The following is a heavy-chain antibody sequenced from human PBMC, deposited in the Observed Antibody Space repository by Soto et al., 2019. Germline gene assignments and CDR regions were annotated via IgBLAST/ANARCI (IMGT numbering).Heavy chain of an antibody. CDR3: ARGPLYDFWSGPPHTYFDP. J-gene: IGHJ5*02. D-gene: IGHD3-3*01. CDR1: GDSVSSGSYY. Sequence: PSETLSLTCSVSGDSVSSGSYYWTWIRQPPGKGLEWIGYIYYTGSSNYNPSLKSRVTISLDTSENQFSLRLSSVTAADTAVYYCARGPLYDFWSGPPHTYFDPWGQGTLVTVSS. CDR2: IYYTGSS. V-gene: IGHV4-61*01.